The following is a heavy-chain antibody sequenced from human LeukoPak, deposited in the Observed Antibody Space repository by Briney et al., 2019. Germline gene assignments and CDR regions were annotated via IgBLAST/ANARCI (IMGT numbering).Heavy chain of an antibody. D-gene: IGHD5-24*01. CDR3: ARGPFRRGEMASY. Sequence: PSETLSLTCAVSGGSFSGFYWSWIRQPPGEGLEWIGEIDHSGNTNYTPSLKSRVTISVDTSKNQSSLKLRSVNAADTAVYYCARGPFRRGEMASYWGQGTLVTVSP. V-gene: IGHV4-34*01. CDR2: IDHSGNT. CDR1: GGSFSGFY. J-gene: IGHJ4*02.